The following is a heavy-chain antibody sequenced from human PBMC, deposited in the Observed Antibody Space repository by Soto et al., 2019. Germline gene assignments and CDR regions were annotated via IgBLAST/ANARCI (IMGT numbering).Heavy chain of an antibody. J-gene: IGHJ3*02. Sequence: EVQLVESGGGLVQPGESLRLSCAASGFAVSSNYMSWVRQAPGKGLEWVSVIYSDSSTYYADSVKGRFTISRDNSKNTLYLQMNSLRAEDTAVYYCARDDGLADAFDIWGQGTMVTVSS. D-gene: IGHD4-17*01. V-gene: IGHV3-66*01. CDR1: GFAVSSNY. CDR3: ARDDGLADAFDI. CDR2: IYSDSST.